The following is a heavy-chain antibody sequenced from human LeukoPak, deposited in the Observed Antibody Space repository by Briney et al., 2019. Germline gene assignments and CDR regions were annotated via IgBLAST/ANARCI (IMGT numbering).Heavy chain of an antibody. CDR2: IIPILGIA. V-gene: IGHV1-69*04. Sequence: SVKVSCKASGGTFSSYAISWVRQTPGQGLEWMGRIIPILGIANYAQKFQGRVTITADKSTSTAYMELSSLRSEDTAVYYCAREEGDYGDYYYYYGMDVWGQGTRSPSP. CDR1: GGTFSSYA. CDR3: AREEGDYGDYYYYYGMDV. J-gene: IGHJ6*02. D-gene: IGHD4-17*01.